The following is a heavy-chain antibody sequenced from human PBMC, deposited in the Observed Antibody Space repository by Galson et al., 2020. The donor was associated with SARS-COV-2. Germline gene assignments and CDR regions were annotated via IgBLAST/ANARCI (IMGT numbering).Heavy chain of an antibody. CDR2: IKSKTDGGTT. V-gene: IGHV3-15*01. D-gene: IGHD3-3*01. CDR1: GFTFSNAW. CDR3: TTGGDFWSGNWADDAFDI. Sequence: GESLKISCAASGFTFSNAWMSWVRQAPGKGLEWVGRIKSKTDGGTTDYAAPVKGRFTISRDDSKNTLYLQMNSLKTEDTAVYYCTTGGDFWSGNWADDAFDIWGQGTMVTVSS. J-gene: IGHJ3*02.